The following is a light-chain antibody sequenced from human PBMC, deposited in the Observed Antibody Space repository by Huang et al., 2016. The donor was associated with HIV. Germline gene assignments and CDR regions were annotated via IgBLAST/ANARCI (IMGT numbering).Light chain of an antibody. Sequence: DIQMTQSPSSLSASVGDRVTITCRARQSLSSYLNWYQQKPGKAPKLLIYATSSLQSGVPSRFSGSGYGTDFTLTISSLQPEDFATYYCQQSYSTPFTFGPGTKVDIK. CDR3: QQSYSTPFT. CDR2: ATS. CDR1: QSLSSY. V-gene: IGKV1-39*01. J-gene: IGKJ3*01.